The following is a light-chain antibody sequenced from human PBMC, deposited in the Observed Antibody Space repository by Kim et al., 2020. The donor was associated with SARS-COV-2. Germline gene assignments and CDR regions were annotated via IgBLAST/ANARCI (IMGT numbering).Light chain of an antibody. CDR2: GKN. CDR1: SLRSYY. CDR3: NSRDSNDNVV. V-gene: IGLV3-19*01. J-gene: IGLJ2*01. Sequence: VALGQTVRITCQGDSLRSYYATWYQQKPGQAPILVIYGKNNRPSGIPDRFSGSSSGNTASLTITGIQAGDEADYYCNSRDSNDNVVFGGGTQLTVL.